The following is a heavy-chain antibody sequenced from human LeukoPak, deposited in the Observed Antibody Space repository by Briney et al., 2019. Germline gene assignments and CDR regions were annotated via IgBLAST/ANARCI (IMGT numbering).Heavy chain of an antibody. CDR3: AKSRNWDPDY. Sequence: PGGTLRLSCAASGFTFSSYGMNWVRQAPGKGLEWVSAISGSGGSTYYADSVKGRFTISRDNSKNTLYLQMNSLRAEDTAVYYCAKSRNWDPDYWGQGTLVTVSS. D-gene: IGHD1-14*01. V-gene: IGHV3-23*01. J-gene: IGHJ4*02. CDR1: GFTFSSYG. CDR2: ISGSGGST.